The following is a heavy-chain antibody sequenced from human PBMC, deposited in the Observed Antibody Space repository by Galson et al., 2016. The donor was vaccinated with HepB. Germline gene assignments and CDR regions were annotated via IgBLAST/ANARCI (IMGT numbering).Heavy chain of an antibody. CDR2: ISGGNT. Sequence: SLRLSCAASGFTFNTYAMSWARQAAGKGLEWVSLISGGNTYYADSVRGRFTISRDNSKNTLYLQMNSLRAEDTAVYYYAKVLPYSAGHGMDVRGQGTTVTVAS. V-gene: IGHV3-23*01. CDR1: GFTFNTYA. CDR3: AKVLPYSAGHGMDV. D-gene: IGHD6-13*01. J-gene: IGHJ6*01.